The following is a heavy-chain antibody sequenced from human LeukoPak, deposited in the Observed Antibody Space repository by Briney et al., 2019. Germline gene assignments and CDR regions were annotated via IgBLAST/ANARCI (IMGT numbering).Heavy chain of an antibody. J-gene: IGHJ3*02. CDR1: GGSISSSSYY. D-gene: IGHD3-16*02. V-gene: IGHV4-61*05. CDR2: IYYSGST. Sequence: PSETLSLTCTVSGGSISSSSYYWGWIRQPPGKGLEWIGYIYYSGSTNYNPSLKSRVTISVDTSKNQFSLKLSSVTAADTAVYYCARSLSFMITFGGVIVPDAFDIWGQGTMATVSS. CDR3: ARSLSFMITFGGVIVPDAFDI.